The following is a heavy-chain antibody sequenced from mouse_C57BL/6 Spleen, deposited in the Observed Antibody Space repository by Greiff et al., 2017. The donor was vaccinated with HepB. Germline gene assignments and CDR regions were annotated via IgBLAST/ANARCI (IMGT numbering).Heavy chain of an antibody. CDR2: IYPGSGST. CDR3: ARGGGNYGYFDV. D-gene: IGHD2-1*01. J-gene: IGHJ1*03. Sequence: QVHVKQSGAELVKPGASVKMSCKASGYTFTSYWITWVKQRPGQGLEWIGDIYPGSGSTNYNEKFKSKATLTVDTSSSTAYMQLSSLTSEDSAVYYCARGGGNYGYFDVWGTGTTVTVSS. CDR1: GYTFTSYW. V-gene: IGHV1-55*01.